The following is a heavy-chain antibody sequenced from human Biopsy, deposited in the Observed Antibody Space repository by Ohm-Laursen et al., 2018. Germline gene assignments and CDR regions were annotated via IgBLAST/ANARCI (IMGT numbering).Heavy chain of an antibody. CDR1: GYTFTSYH. J-gene: IGHJ5*02. CDR3: TRGGYYYDSLAYYYWFDP. Sequence: ASVKVSCKASGYTFTSYHVHWVRQAPGQGLEWMGWINAKTGDTNYAQKFQGRVTMTRDTSISTAYADLSSLRSDDTAVYYCTRGGYYYDSLAYYYWFDPWGQGTLVTVSS. CDR2: INAKTGDT. V-gene: IGHV1-2*02. D-gene: IGHD3-22*01.